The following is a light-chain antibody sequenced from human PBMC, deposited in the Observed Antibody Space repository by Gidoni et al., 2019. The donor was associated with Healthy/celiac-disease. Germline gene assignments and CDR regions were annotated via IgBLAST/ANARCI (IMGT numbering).Light chain of an antibody. CDR1: QSGLYSPNNKTY. CDR2: WAS. V-gene: IGKV4-1*01. Sequence: DIVTTQSPDSLAVSLGERATINCKSSQSGLYSPNNKTYLAWYQHQPGQPHTLLIYWASTRESGVPDRVSVSGSGTDFTLTISSRLAEDVAVYYCRQYSSTPRTFGQGTKVEIK. J-gene: IGKJ1*01. CDR3: RQYSSTPRT.